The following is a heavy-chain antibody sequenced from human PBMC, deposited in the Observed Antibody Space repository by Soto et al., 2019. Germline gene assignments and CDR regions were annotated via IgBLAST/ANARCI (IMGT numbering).Heavy chain of an antibody. CDR2: MNPNSGNT. D-gene: IGHD1-7*01. Sequence: GASVKVSCKASGYTFTSYDINWVRQATGQGLEWMGWMNPNSGNTGYAQKFQGRVTMTRNTSISTAYMELSSLRSEDTAVYYCARGRITGTTIYGWFDPWGQGTLVTVSS. CDR3: ARGRITGTTIYGWFDP. V-gene: IGHV1-8*01. J-gene: IGHJ5*02. CDR1: GYTFTSYD.